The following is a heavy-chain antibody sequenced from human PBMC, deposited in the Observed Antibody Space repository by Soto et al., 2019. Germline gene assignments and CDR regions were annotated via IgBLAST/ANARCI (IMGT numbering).Heavy chain of an antibody. Sequence: GGSLRLSCAASGLTFSNYAMTWVRQAPGKGLDWVSTLSGTGSHTYYADSVRGRFTISRDNSKNTLYLQMNSLSAEDTAVYYCAGRSSLAYCSTIRCTSEIYAFDIWGQGTKVTVSS. CDR3: AGRSSLAYCSTIRCTSEIYAFDI. CDR1: GLTFSNYA. V-gene: IGHV3-23*01. J-gene: IGHJ3*02. D-gene: IGHD2-2*01. CDR2: LSGTGSHT.